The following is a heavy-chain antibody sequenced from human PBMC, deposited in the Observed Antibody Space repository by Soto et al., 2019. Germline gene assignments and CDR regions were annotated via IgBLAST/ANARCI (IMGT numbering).Heavy chain of an antibody. D-gene: IGHD1-20*01. V-gene: IGHV4-59*08. CDR2: ISYSGST. Sequence: QVQLQESGPGLVKPSETLSLTCTVSGGSISSYYWNWIRQPPGKGLEWLGYISYSGSTNYNPSLKGRISISIDTSKHQFSLRLTSVTAADTAVYYCARRHYNWNDVAPDAFDIWGQGTMVTVSS. CDR1: GGSISSYY. CDR3: ARRHYNWNDVAPDAFDI. J-gene: IGHJ3*02.